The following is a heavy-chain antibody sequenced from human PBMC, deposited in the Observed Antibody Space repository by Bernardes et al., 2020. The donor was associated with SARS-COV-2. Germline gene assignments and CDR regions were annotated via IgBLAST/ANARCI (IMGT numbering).Heavy chain of an antibody. CDR2: IKQDGSEK. J-gene: IGHJ6*02. V-gene: IGHV3-7*01. Sequence: GGSLRLSCAASGFTFSSYWMSWVRQAPGKGLEWVANIKQDGSEKYYVDSVKGRFTISRDNAKNSLYLQMNSLRAEDTAVYYCATDSYGDYAQYYYYYGMDVWGQGTTVTVSS. CDR3: ATDSYGDYAQYYYYYGMDV. D-gene: IGHD4-17*01. CDR1: GFTFSSYW.